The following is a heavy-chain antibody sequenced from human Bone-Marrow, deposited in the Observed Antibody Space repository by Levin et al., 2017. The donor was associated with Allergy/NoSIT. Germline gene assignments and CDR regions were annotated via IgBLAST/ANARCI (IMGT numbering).Heavy chain of an antibody. CDR2: IYWDDDK. V-gene: IGHV2-5*02. D-gene: IGHD3-10*01. Sequence: SGPTLVKPTQTLTLTCTFSGFSLSTSGVGVGWIRQPPGKALEWLALIYWDDDKRYSPSLKSRLTITKDTSKHQVVLTMTNMDRVDIATYYCAHSQRITLVPGVKWTPCWGMDVWGQGTTVGVSS. CDR3: AHSQRITLVPGVKWTPCWGMDV. J-gene: IGHJ6*02. CDR1: GFSLSTSGVG.